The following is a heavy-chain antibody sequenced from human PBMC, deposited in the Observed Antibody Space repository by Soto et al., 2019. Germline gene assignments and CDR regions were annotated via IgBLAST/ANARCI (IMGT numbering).Heavy chain of an antibody. D-gene: IGHD1-20*01. CDR2: ISSSSSYI. Sequence: GGSLRLACAASGFTFSSYSMNWVRQAPGKGLEWVSSISSSSSYIYYADSVKGRFTISRDNAKNSLYLQMNSLRAEDTAVYYCATRYNWNDGVDYWGQATLDTVSS. CDR3: ATRYNWNDGVDY. V-gene: IGHV3-21*01. J-gene: IGHJ4*02. CDR1: GFTFSSYS.